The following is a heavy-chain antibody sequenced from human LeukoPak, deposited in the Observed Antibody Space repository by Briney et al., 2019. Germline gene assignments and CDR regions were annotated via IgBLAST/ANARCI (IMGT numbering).Heavy chain of an antibody. CDR1: GGTFSSYA. V-gene: IGHV1-69*05. CDR2: IIPIFGTA. D-gene: IGHD4-23*01. Sequence: SVKVSCKASGGTFSSYAISWVRQAPGQGLEWMGGIIPIFGTANYAQKLQGRVTITTDESTSTAYMELSSLRSEDTAVYYCASIMGYGGNGGARYWGRGTLVTVSS. J-gene: IGHJ4*02. CDR3: ASIMGYGGNGGARY.